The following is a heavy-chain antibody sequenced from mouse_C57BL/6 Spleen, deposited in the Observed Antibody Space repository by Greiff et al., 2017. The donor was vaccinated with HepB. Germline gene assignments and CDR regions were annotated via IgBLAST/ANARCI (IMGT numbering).Heavy chain of an antibody. J-gene: IGHJ3*01. V-gene: IGHV3-6*01. CDR1: GYSITSGYY. Sequence: VQLQESGPGLVKPSQSLSLTCSVTGYSITSGYYWNWIRQFPGNKLEWMGYISYDGSNNYNPSLKNRISITRDTSKNQFFLKLNSVTTEDTATYYCARDYDYDNAWFAYWGQGTLVTVSA. D-gene: IGHD2-4*01. CDR3: ARDYDYDNAWFAY. CDR2: ISYDGSN.